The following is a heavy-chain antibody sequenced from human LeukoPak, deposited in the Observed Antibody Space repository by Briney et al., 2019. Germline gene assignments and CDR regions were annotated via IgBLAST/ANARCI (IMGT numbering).Heavy chain of an antibody. CDR2: IYNSEIT. V-gene: IGHV4-4*09. CDR1: GGSISSYY. D-gene: IGHD3-3*01. Sequence: PSETLSLTCTVSGGSISSYYRSWIRQPPGKGLEWVGYIYNSEITDYNPSLKSRLTMSVDTSKNQFSLQMTSMTAADTAVYYCARGRSGVDPFDLWGQGTMVTVSS. CDR3: ARGRSGVDPFDL. J-gene: IGHJ3*01.